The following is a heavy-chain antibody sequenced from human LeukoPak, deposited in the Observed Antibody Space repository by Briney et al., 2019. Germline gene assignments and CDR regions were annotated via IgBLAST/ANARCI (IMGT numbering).Heavy chain of an antibody. V-gene: IGHV4-39*07. J-gene: IGHJ3*02. CDR1: GGSTSSSSYY. Sequence: PSETLSLTCTVSGGSTSSSSYYWGWIRQPPGKALEWIGEVSHRGTTSYSPSLKSRVTISVETSKNQFSLSVKSVTAADTAIYYCAKKRRRGYYLNSAFDMWGQGTMVTVSS. D-gene: IGHD3-3*01. CDR2: VSHRGTT. CDR3: AKKRRRGYYLNSAFDM.